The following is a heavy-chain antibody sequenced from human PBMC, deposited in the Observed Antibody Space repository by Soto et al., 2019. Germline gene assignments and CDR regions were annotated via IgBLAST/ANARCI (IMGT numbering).Heavy chain of an antibody. D-gene: IGHD2-15*01. V-gene: IGHV3-33*03. Sequence: ESVGGVVQPGRSLRLSCAASGFIFNEYGMHWVRQAPGKGLEWVAVIWYDGSNKYYADSVKGRFTFSRDNSKNTMSLQMNSLRAEDTAVYYCARWGCSGSNCNLNQRSFDLWGQGTLVTVSS. J-gene: IGHJ4*02. CDR3: ARWGCSGSNCNLNQRSFDL. CDR1: GFIFNEYG. CDR2: IWYDGSNK.